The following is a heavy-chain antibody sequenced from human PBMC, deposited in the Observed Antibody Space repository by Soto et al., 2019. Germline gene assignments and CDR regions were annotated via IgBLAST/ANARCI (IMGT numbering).Heavy chain of an antibody. Sequence: EVQLVESEGGLVQPGGSLRLSCEASGFIFTTSDMSWVRQAPGKGLEWISSITITGDTTHYADSVKGRFTISRDNSRNTVYLQMNSRGVDDPAVYYCAKGGGGDHGYWGQGTLVAVSS. J-gene: IGHJ4*02. CDR3: AKGGGGDHGY. CDR2: ITITGDTT. CDR1: GFIFTTSD. V-gene: IGHV3-23*04. D-gene: IGHD2-21*02.